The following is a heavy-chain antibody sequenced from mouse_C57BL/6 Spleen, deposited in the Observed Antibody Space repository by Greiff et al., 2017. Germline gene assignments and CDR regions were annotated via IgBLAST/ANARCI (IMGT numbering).Heavy chain of an antibody. CDR2: ISSGGSYT. D-gene: IGHD1-1*01. J-gene: IGHJ3*01. CDR3: ARHNYYGSSYHAAFAY. CDR1: GFTFSSYG. Sequence: EVKLVESGGDLVKPGGSLKLSCAASGFTFSSYGMSWVRQTPDKRLEWVATISSGGSYTYYPDSVKGRFTISRDNAKNTPYLQMSSLKSEDTAMYYCARHNYYGSSYHAAFAYWGQGTLVTVSA. V-gene: IGHV5-6*01.